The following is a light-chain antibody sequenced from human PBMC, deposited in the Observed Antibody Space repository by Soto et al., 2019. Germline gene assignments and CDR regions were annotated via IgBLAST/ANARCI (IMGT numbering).Light chain of an antibody. CDR2: DVT. J-gene: IGLJ1*01. V-gene: IGLV2-11*01. CDR3: CSYAGSYSYV. CDR1: SSDVGCYNY. Sequence: QSVLTQPRSVCGSPGQSVAISCTGASSDVGCYNYVSWYQQHPGKAPKRIIYDVTKRPSEVPDRFSGSSSGNTASLTISGLQAEDEADYFCCSYAGSYSYVFGTGTKVTVL.